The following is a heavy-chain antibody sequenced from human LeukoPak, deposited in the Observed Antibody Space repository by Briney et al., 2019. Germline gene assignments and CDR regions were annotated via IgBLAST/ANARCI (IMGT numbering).Heavy chain of an antibody. V-gene: IGHV1-8*01. J-gene: IGHJ5*02. D-gene: IGHD3-10*01. CDR2: MNPNTGDT. CDR1: GFTFTSYD. CDR3: VRDGEGVAISVNYWFDP. Sequence: ASVTVSCKASGFTFTSYDINWVRQASGQGLKWMGWMNPNTGDTGYAQKFQGRVTMTRDISISTAYMELRGLRSEDTAIYYCVRDGEGVAISVNYWFDPWGQGTLVTVSS.